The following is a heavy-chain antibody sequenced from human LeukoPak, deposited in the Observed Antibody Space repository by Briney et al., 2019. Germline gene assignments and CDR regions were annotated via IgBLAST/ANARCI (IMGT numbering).Heavy chain of an antibody. V-gene: IGHV1-8*03. Sequence: GASVKVSCKASGYTFTSYDINWVRQATGQGLEWMGWMNPNSGNTGYAQKFQGRVTITRNTSISTAYMELSSLRSEDTAVYYCARAAIAAAGSYCYYYMDVWGKGTTVTVSS. CDR2: MNPNSGNT. J-gene: IGHJ6*03. CDR1: GYTFTSYD. D-gene: IGHD6-13*01. CDR3: ARAAIAAAGSYCYYYMDV.